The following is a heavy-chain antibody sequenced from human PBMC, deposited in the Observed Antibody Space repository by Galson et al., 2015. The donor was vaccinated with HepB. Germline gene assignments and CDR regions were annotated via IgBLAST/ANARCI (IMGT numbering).Heavy chain of an antibody. CDR1: GFTLSSYG. V-gene: IGHV3-33*03. D-gene: IGHD3-22*01. CDR3: ASGNYYYSQLGY. J-gene: IGHJ4*02. CDR2: IWYDGTNQ. Sequence: SLRLSCAASGFTLSSYGMHWVRQAPGKGLESVAVIWYDGTNQYYADSVKGRFTISRDNSKNTLYLQMNSLRAEDTAVYYCASGNYYYSQLGYWGQGTLVTVSS.